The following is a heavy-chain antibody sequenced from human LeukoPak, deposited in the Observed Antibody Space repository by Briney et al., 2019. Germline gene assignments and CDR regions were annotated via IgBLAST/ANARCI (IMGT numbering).Heavy chain of an antibody. Sequence: GSLRLSCAASGFAFSSYWMSWVRQAPGKGLEWVANIKQDGSEKYYVDSVKGRFTISRDNAKNSLYLQMNSLRAEDTAVYYCAREMVLWFGELSYYFDYWGQGTLVTVSS. D-gene: IGHD3-10*01. J-gene: IGHJ4*02. CDR2: IKQDGSEK. V-gene: IGHV3-7*01. CDR1: GFAFSSYW. CDR3: AREMVLWFGELSYYFDY.